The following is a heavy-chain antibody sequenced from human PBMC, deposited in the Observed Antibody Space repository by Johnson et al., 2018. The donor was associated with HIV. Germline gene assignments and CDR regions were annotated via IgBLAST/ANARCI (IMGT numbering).Heavy chain of an antibody. J-gene: IGHJ3*02. V-gene: IGHV3-53*01. D-gene: IGHD3-16*01. CDR3: AREGGSSGPDAFDI. CDR1: GFTVSSNY. Sequence: VQLVESGGGLIQPGGSLRLSCAASGFTVSSNYMSWVRQAPGKGLEWVSVIYSGGSTYYADSVKGRFTISRDNSKNTLYLQMNSLRAEATAVYYCAREGGSSGPDAFDIWGQGTMVTVSS. CDR2: IYSGGST.